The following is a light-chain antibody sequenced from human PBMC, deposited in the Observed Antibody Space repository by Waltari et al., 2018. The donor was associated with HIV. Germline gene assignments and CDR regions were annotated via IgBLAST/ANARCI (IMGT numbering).Light chain of an antibody. J-gene: IGLJ2*01. Sequence: QSALTQPASVSGSLGQSITLSCSGTSSDVGAFNLVSCYQKYPGKAPKLMIFEVIKRPSGVSDRFSGSRSGNTASLTISGLQTEDEGDYYCCSYSGTGVIFGGGTKVTVL. CDR3: CSYSGTGVI. CDR2: EVI. V-gene: IGLV2-23*02. CDR1: SSDVGAFNL.